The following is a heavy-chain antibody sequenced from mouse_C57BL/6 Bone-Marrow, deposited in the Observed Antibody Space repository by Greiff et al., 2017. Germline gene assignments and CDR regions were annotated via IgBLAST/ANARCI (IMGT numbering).Heavy chain of an antibody. CDR2: IYPGDGDT. CDR1: GYAFSSSW. V-gene: IGHV1-82*01. CDR3: ARNGYYFDY. D-gene: IGHD2-2*01. J-gene: IGHJ2*01. Sequence: QVQLKESGPELVKPGASVKISCKASGYAFSSSWMNWVKQRPGKGLEWIGRIYPGDGDTNYNGKFKGKATLTADKSSRTAYMQLSSLTSEDSAVYFCARNGYYFDYWGQGTTLTVSS.